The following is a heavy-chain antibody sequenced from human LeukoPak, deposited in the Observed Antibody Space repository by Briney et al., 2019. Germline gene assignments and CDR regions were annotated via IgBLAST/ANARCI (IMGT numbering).Heavy chain of an antibody. Sequence: GGSLRLSCAASGFTFSSYGMHWARQAPGKGLEWVAVIWYDGSNKYYADSVKGRFTISRDNSKNTLYLQMNSLRAEDTAVYYCARVKWFGELNFDYWGQGTLVTVSS. J-gene: IGHJ4*02. CDR1: GFTFSSYG. D-gene: IGHD3-10*01. CDR3: ARVKWFGELNFDY. V-gene: IGHV3-33*01. CDR2: IWYDGSNK.